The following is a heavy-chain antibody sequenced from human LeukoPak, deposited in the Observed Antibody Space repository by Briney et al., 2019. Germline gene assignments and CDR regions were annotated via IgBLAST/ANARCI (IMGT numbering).Heavy chain of an antibody. V-gene: IGHV4-61*02. CDR3: AREESAVFDY. Sequence: PSQTLSLTCTVSGGSISSGSYYWSWIRQPAGKGLEWIGRIYTSGSTNYNPSLKSRVTISVDTSKNQFSLKLSSVTAADTAVYYCAREESAVFDYWGQGTLVTVSS. D-gene: IGHD3-3*01. CDR2: IYTSGST. CDR1: GGSISSGSYY. J-gene: IGHJ4*02.